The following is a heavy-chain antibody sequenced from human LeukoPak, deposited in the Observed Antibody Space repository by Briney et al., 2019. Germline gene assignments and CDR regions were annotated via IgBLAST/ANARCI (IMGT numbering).Heavy chain of an antibody. CDR2: INHSGST. D-gene: IGHD2-2*01. Sequence: SETLSLTCAVYGGSFSGYYWSWIRQPPGKGLEWIGEINHSGSTNYNPSLKSRVTISVDTSKNQFSLKLSSVTAADTAVYYCARGAQLLWPYYYYGMDVWGQGTTVTVSS. CDR1: GGSFSGYY. J-gene: IGHJ6*02. V-gene: IGHV4-34*01. CDR3: ARGAQLLWPYYYYGMDV.